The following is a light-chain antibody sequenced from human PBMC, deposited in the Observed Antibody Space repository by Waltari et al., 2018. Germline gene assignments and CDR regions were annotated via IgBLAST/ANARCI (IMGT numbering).Light chain of an antibody. CDR3: QQYNSYSL. J-gene: IGKJ2*01. V-gene: IGKV1-5*01. CDR1: QSISSW. CDR2: DAS. Sequence: DIQMTQSPSTLSASVGDRVTITCRASQSISSWLAWYQQKPGKAPKLLIYDASSVESGVPSRFSGSGSGTEFTLTISSLQPDDFATYYCQQYNSYSLFGQGTKLEIK.